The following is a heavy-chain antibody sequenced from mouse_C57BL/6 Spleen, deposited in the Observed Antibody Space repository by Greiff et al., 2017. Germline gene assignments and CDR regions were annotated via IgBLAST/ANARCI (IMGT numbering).Heavy chain of an antibody. V-gene: IGHV1-81*01. CDR3: ARTGATVVATEFDY. J-gene: IGHJ2*01. CDR2: IYPRSGNT. CDR1: GYTFTSYG. Sequence: VQLQQSGAELARPGASVKLSCKASGYTFTSYGISWVKQRTGQGLEWIGEIYPRSGNTYYNEKFKGKATLTADKSSSTAYMELRSLTSEDSAVYFCARTGATVVATEFDYWGQGTTLTVSS. D-gene: IGHD1-1*01.